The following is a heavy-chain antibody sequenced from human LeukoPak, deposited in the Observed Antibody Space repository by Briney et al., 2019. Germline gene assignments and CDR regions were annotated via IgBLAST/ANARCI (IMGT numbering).Heavy chain of an antibody. CDR1: GGSFSGFY. CDR3: ASSEAGYYYYYMDV. J-gene: IGHJ6*03. V-gene: IGHV4-34*01. D-gene: IGHD6-13*01. Sequence: SETLSLTCAVFGGSFSGFYWSWIRQPPGKGLEWIGEINHSGSTNYIPSLRSRVTISVDTSKNQFSLKLSSVTAADTAVYYCASSEAGYYYYYMDVWGKGTTVTISS. CDR2: INHSGST.